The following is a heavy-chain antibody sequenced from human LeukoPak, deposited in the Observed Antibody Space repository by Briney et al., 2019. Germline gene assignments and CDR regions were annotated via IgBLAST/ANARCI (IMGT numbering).Heavy chain of an antibody. CDR3: ARMAGRYCSSTSCHLDY. V-gene: IGHV1-2*02. CDR2: INPNSGGT. D-gene: IGHD2-2*01. J-gene: IGHJ4*02. CDR1: GYTFTGYY. Sequence: ASVKVSCKASGYTFTGYYMHWVRQAPGQGLEWMGWINPNSGGTNYAQKFQGRVTMTRDTSISTACMELSRLRSDDTAVYYCARMAGRYCSSTSCHLDYWGQGTLVTVSS.